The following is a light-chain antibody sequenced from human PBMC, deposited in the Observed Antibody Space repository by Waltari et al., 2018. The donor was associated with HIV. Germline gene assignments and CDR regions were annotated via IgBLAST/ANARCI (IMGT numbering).Light chain of an antibody. V-gene: IGLV1-44*01. CDR2: NNN. Sequence: QSVLTQPPSASGTPGPRVTFSCSGSSSNIGRTPVDWYQKLPGTAPRLLIFNNNQPPSGVPDRFSGSKAGTSASLAISALQSEDEADYYCAAWDDSLHGHVLFGGGTKLTVL. CDR3: AAWDDSLHGHVL. CDR1: SSNIGRTP. J-gene: IGLJ2*01.